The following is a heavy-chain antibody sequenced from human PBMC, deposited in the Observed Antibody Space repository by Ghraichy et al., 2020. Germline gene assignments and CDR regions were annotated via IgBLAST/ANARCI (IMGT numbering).Heavy chain of an antibody. CDR1: GFTVSSNY. V-gene: IGHV3-66*01. CDR3: ARDPWGGFGWFDP. J-gene: IGHJ5*02. Sequence: GGSLRLSCAASGFTVSSNYMSWVRQAPGKGLEWVSVIYSGGSTYYADSVKGRFTISRDNSKNTLYLQMNSLRAEDTAVYYCARDPWGGFGWFDPWGQGTLVTVSS. CDR2: IYSGGST. D-gene: IGHD3-16*01.